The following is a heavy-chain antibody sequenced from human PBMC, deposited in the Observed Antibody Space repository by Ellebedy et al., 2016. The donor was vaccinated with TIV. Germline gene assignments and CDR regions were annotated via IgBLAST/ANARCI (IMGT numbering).Heavy chain of an antibody. Sequence: PGGSLRLSCAASGFTFSSYAMHWVRQAPGKGLEYVSAISSNGGTTYYANSVKGRFTISRDNSKNTLFLQMGSLRPDDMAVYYCARRSGTGYYDYWGQGTLVTVSS. CDR1: GFTFSSYA. J-gene: IGHJ4*02. CDR2: ISSNGGTT. D-gene: IGHD3/OR15-3a*01. CDR3: ARRSGTGYYDY. V-gene: IGHV3-64*01.